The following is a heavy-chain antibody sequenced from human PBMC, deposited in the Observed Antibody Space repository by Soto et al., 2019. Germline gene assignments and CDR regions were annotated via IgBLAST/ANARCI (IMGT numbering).Heavy chain of an antibody. D-gene: IGHD2-21*02. CDR3: ARAGGDSTNPFDY. V-gene: IGHV4-34*01. CDR2: INHSGGT. CDR1: GGSFSGYY. J-gene: IGHJ4*02. Sequence: SETLSLTCAVYGGSFSGYYWSWIRQPPGKGLEWIGEINHSGGTNYNPSLKGRVTISVDTSKNQFSLKLSSVTAADTAVYYCARAGGDSTNPFDYWGQGTLVTVSS.